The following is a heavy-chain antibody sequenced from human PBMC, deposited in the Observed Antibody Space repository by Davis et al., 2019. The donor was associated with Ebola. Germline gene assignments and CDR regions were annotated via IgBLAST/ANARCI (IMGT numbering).Heavy chain of an antibody. V-gene: IGHV5-51*01. Sequence: GESLKISCKGSGYTFSSYWIGWVRQMPGKGLEWMGIIYPLDSDTRYSPSFQGQVTISADKSINTAYLQWSSLKASDTAMYYCARVPGGYSSSWFDYWGQGSVVSVSS. J-gene: IGHJ4*02. CDR1: GYTFSSYW. D-gene: IGHD2-2*01. CDR3: ARVPGGYSSSWFDY. CDR2: IYPLDSDT.